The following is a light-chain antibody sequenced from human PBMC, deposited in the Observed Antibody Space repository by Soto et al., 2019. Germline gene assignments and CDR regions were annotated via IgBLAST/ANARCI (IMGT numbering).Light chain of an antibody. Sequence: QSALTQPASVSGSPGQSITISCTGTRRDVGGYNYVSWYQQHPGKAPKLMIYEVSNRPSGVSNRFSGSKSGNTASLTISGLQAEDEADYYCSSYTSSSTLDVVFGGGTKLTVL. CDR3: SSYTSSSTLDVV. V-gene: IGLV2-14*01. J-gene: IGLJ2*01. CDR2: EVS. CDR1: RRDVGGYNY.